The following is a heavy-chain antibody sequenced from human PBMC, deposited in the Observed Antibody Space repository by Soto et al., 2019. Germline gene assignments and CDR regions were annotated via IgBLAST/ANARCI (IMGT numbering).Heavy chain of an antibody. CDR3: ARDRAPAGSFDY. Sequence: QVQLVQSGAEVKKPGASVKVSCKASGYTFTSYGISWVRQAPGQGLEWMGWISAYNGNTNYAQKLQGRVTMTTDSSTSTAYMELRSLRSDVTALYYRARDRAPAGSFDYWGQGTLVTVSS. J-gene: IGHJ4*02. V-gene: IGHV1-18*01. CDR2: ISAYNGNT. D-gene: IGHD6-13*01. CDR1: GYTFTSYG.